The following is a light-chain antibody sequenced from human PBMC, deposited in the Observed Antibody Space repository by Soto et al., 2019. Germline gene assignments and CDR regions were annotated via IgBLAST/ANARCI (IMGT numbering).Light chain of an antibody. Sequence: QSALTQPASVSGSPGQSITISCTGTSSDVGGYNYVSWYQQHPGKAPKLMIYDVSNRPSGVSNRFSGSKSGNTASLTISGLQAEYEADYYCSSYTSSSTLYVFXTGTKVTVL. CDR1: SSDVGGYNY. CDR3: SSYTSSSTLYV. CDR2: DVS. V-gene: IGLV2-14*01. J-gene: IGLJ1*01.